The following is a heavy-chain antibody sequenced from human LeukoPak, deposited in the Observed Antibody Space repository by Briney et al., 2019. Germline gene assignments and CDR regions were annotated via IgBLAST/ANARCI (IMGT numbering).Heavy chain of an antibody. D-gene: IGHD2-8*01. CDR2: INQDGSEK. V-gene: IGHV3-7*01. CDR3: ARDIMDYYYYMDV. Sequence: GGSLRLSCAASGFTFSNLWMSWVRQAPGKGLEWVANINQDGSEKYYVDSVKGRFTISRDNAKNSLYLQMNSLRAEDTAVYYCARDIMDYYYYMDVWAKGPRSPSP. CDR1: GFTFSNLW. J-gene: IGHJ6*03.